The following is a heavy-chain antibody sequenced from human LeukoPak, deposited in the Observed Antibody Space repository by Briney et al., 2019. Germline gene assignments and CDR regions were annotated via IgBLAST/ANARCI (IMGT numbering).Heavy chain of an antibody. CDR2: IYTSWST. CDR1: GGSISSFY. CDR3: ARANDVDTAMY. J-gene: IGHJ4*02. D-gene: IGHD5-18*01. Sequence: SETLFLTCTVSGGSISSFYWSWIRQPAGKGPEWIGRIYTSWSTNYNPSLKSRATMSVDTSKNQFSLTLSSMTAADTAVYYCARANDVDTAMYWGQGTLVTVSS. V-gene: IGHV4-4*07.